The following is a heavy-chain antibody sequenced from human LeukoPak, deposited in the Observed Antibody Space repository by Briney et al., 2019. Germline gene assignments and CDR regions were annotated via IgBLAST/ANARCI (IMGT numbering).Heavy chain of an antibody. Sequence: KPSETLSLTCTVSGGSINNYYWSWIRQPPGKGLGWIGHISYSGNTNYNSSLRSRVTISVDTSNNQFSLRLSSVTAADTAVYYCARDSYTGSHFEDTFDIWGQGTMVTVSS. V-gene: IGHV4-59*01. CDR1: GGSINNYY. CDR2: ISYSGNT. CDR3: ARDSYTGSHFEDTFDI. J-gene: IGHJ3*02. D-gene: IGHD1-26*01.